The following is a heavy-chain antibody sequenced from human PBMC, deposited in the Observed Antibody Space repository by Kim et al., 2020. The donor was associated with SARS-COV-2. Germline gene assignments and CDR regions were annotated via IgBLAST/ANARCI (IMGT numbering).Heavy chain of an antibody. J-gene: IGHJ6*02. Sequence: GGSLRLSCAASGFTLSDYYMSWIRQAPGKGLEWVSYISSSSSYTNYADSVKGRFTISRDNAKNSLYLQMNSLRAEDTAVYYCARSSIHFGAGSSTISGMDVWGQGTTVTVSS. CDR1: GFTLSDYY. V-gene: IGHV3-11*03. D-gene: IGHD2-2*01. CDR3: ARSSIHFGAGSSTISGMDV. CDR2: ISSSSSYT.